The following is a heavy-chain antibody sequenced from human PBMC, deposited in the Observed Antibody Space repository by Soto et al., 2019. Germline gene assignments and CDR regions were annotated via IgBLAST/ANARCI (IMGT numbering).Heavy chain of an antibody. CDR2: INPNSGGT. Sequence: ASVKVSCKASGYTFTGYYMHWVRQAPGQGLEWMGWINPNSGGTNYAQKFQGWVTMTRDTSISTAYMELSRLRSDDTAVYYCARDLTVSDCSSTSCYLNWFDPWGQGTLVTVSS. CDR3: ARDLTVSDCSSTSCYLNWFDP. V-gene: IGHV1-2*04. D-gene: IGHD2-2*01. CDR1: GYTFTGYY. J-gene: IGHJ5*02.